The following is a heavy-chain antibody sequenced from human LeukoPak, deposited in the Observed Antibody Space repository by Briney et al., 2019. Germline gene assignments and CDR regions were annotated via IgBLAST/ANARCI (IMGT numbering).Heavy chain of an antibody. CDR3: ARSRPSSHIVVVVGASRVAFDI. CDR2: ISSSSSAI. D-gene: IGHD2-21*01. V-gene: IGHV3-48*04. J-gene: IGHJ3*02. CDR1: GFTFSSYS. Sequence: GGSLRLSCAASGFTFSSYSMNWVRRAPGKGLQWVSYISSSSSAIYYADSVKGRFTISRDNAKNSLYLQMNSLRAEDTAVYYCARSRPSSHIVVVVGASRVAFDIWGQGTMVTVSS.